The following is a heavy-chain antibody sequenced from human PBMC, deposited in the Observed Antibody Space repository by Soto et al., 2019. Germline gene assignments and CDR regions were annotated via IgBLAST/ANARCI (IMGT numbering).Heavy chain of an antibody. Sequence: SETLSLTCAVSGGSISSSNWWSWVRQPPGKGLEWIGEIYHSGSTNYNPSRESRVTISVDKSKNQFSLKLSSVTAADTAVYYCARGQRWGRAPKYYFDYWGQGTLVTVSS. J-gene: IGHJ4*02. CDR3: ARGQRWGRAPKYYFDY. D-gene: IGHD3-16*01. V-gene: IGHV4-4*02. CDR1: GGSISSSNW. CDR2: IYHSGST.